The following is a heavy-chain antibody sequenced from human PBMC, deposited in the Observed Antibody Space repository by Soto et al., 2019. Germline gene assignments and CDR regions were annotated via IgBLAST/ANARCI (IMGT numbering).Heavy chain of an antibody. CDR3: ARGSIGGSYYGLMGY. CDR1: GGSFSGYY. J-gene: IGHJ4*02. V-gene: IGHV4-34*01. D-gene: IGHD1-26*01. Sequence: SETLSLTCAVYGGSFSGYYWSWIRQPPGRGLEWIGEINHSGSTNYNPSLKSRVTISVDTSKNQFSLKLSSVTAADTALYYCARGSIGGSYYGLMGYWGQGTLVTVS. CDR2: INHSGST.